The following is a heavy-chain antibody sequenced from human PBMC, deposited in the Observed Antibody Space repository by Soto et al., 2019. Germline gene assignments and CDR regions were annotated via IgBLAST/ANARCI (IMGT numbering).Heavy chain of an antibody. Sequence: GGSLRLSCAASGFTFSNAWMSWVRQAPGKGLEWVGRIKSKTDGGTTDYAAPVKCRFTIPRDDSKNTLNLQMYHLKTQGTALYFLSQWPLEPVGTSAFDIWGQGTMVTVSS. V-gene: IGHV3-15*01. CDR1: GFTFSNAW. CDR2: IKSKTDGGTT. J-gene: IGHJ3*02. CDR3: SQWPLEPVGTSAFDI. D-gene: IGHD7-27*01.